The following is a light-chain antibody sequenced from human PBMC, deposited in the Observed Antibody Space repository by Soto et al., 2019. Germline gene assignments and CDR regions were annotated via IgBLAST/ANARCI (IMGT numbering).Light chain of an antibody. V-gene: IGLV2-8*01. CDR1: SSDVGGYNY. J-gene: IGLJ1*01. CDR3: SSCAGSNIP. Sequence: QSVLTQPPSASGSPGQSVTISCTGTSSDVGGYNYVSWYQQHPGKAPKLMIYEVSKRPSGVPDRFSGSKSGNTASLTVSGLQAEDEADYYCSSCAGSNIPFGTGTKLTVL. CDR2: EVS.